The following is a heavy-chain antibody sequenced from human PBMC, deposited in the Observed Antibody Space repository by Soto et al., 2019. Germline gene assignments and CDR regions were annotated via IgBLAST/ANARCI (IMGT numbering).Heavy chain of an antibody. CDR3: ARCGLRARVLFDY. Sequence: PSETLSLTYAVYDGSFSGYYWSWIRQPPGKGLEWIGEINHSGSTNYNPSLKSRVTISVDTSKNQFSLKLSSVTAADTAAYLCARCGLRARVLFDYWGQGTLVTVSS. D-gene: IGHD5-18*01. CDR1: DGSFSGYY. J-gene: IGHJ4*02. CDR2: INHSGST. V-gene: IGHV4-34*01.